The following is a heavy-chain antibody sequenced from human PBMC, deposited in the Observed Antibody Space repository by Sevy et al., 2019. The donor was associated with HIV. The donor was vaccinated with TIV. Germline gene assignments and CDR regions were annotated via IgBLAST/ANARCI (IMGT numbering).Heavy chain of an antibody. CDR1: GFTFSNYA. D-gene: IGHD3-22*01. J-gene: IGHJ3*02. V-gene: IGHV3-23*01. Sequence: GGSLRLSCAASGFTFSNYAMSWVRQAPGKGLEWVSGVGSGGGTYYADSVKGRFTISRDTSKTTVYLQMNSLRTEDTAVYYCAGGRYDSSGSFDAFDIWGQGTMVTVSS. CDR2: VGSGGGT. CDR3: AGGRYDSSGSFDAFDI.